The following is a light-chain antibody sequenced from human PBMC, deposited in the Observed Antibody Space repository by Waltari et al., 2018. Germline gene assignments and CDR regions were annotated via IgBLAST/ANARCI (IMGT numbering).Light chain of an antibody. CDR1: QSISRD. CDR2: GAS. Sequence: EIVMTQSPATLSVSPGESATLSCRAGQSISRDLAWYQQKPGQAPRLLISGASTRATGISGRFSGSGSGTDFTLTITSLQSEDFAVYYCQQYNDWPLTFGGGTKVEIK. V-gene: IGKV3-15*01. CDR3: QQYNDWPLT. J-gene: IGKJ4*01.